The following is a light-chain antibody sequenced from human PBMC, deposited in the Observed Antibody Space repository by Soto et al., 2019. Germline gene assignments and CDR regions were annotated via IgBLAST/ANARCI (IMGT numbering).Light chain of an antibody. V-gene: IGKV1-9*01. Sequence: DIQLAQAPSFLSASVGDRGTVSCRASQDINTYLAWFQQKPGKVPQLLVYPASTLQDGVPSRFSGRGSGTEFTLTINNLQPEDFATYYCQHLRAYPFSFGQGTNLDVK. CDR1: QDINTY. J-gene: IGKJ2*03. CDR3: QHLRAYPFS. CDR2: PAS.